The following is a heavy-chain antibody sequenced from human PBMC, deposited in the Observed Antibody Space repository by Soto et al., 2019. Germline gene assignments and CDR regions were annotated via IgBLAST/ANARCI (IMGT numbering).Heavy chain of an antibody. J-gene: IGHJ6*02. Sequence: ASVKVSCKASGYTFIRYGITWVRQAPGQGLEWMGWISPYNDYTIYADSVKGRFTISRDNSKNTLYLQMNSLRAEDTAVYYCARDQKGTYYYDSGSYPRPTIPYGMDVWGQGTTVTVSS. V-gene: IGHV1-18*01. D-gene: IGHD3-10*01. CDR1: GYTFIRYG. CDR2: ISPYNDYT. CDR3: ARDQKGTYYYDSGSYPRPTIPYGMDV.